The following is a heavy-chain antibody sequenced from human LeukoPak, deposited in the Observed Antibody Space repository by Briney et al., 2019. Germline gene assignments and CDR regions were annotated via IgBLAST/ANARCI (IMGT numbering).Heavy chain of an antibody. J-gene: IGHJ3*02. V-gene: IGHV4-59*01. Sequence: PSETLSLTCTVPGGSISSYYWSWIRQPPGKGLEWIGYIYYSGSTNYNPSLKSRVTISVDTSKNQFSLKLSSVTAADTAVYYCARGGGPYDAFDIWGQGTMVTVSS. CDR1: GGSISSYY. CDR3: ARGGGPYDAFDI. CDR2: IYYSGST.